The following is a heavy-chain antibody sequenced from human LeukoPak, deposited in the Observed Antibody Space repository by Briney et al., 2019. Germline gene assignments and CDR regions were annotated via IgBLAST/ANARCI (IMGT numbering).Heavy chain of an antibody. D-gene: IGHD3-9*01. CDR3: ARRYYDILTGYSPYAFDI. CDR2: IYSGGST. CDR1: GFTVSSNY. V-gene: IGHV3-53*01. Sequence: GGSLRLSCAASGFTVSSNYMSWVRQAPGKGLEWVSVIYSGGSTYYADSVKGRFTISRDNSKNTLYLQMNSLRAEDTAVYYCARRYYDILTGYSPYAFDIWGQGTMVTVSS. J-gene: IGHJ3*02.